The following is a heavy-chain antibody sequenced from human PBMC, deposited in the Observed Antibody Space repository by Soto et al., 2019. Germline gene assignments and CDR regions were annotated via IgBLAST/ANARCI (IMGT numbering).Heavy chain of an antibody. D-gene: IGHD4-17*01. Sequence: GGSLRLSCAASGFIFSSYAMSWVRQAPGKGLEWVSSITGSGDYTYYADSVEGRFTISRDNSKNTVYLHLNSLRAEDTALYHCAKYLMATTPWFDPWGQGTLVTVSS. CDR1: GFIFSSYA. J-gene: IGHJ5*02. CDR2: ITGSGDYT. CDR3: AKYLMATTPWFDP. V-gene: IGHV3-23*01.